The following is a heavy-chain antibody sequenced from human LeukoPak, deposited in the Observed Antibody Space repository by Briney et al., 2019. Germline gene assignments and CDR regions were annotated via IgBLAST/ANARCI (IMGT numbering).Heavy chain of an antibody. CDR2: ISAYNGNT. V-gene: IGHV1-18*04. D-gene: IGHD3-10*01. J-gene: IGHJ6*04. Sequence: ASVKVSCKASGYTFTSYGISWVRQAPGQGLEWTGWISAYNGNTNYAQKLQGRVTMTTDTSTSTAYMELRSLRSDDTAVYYCARVDQPNIWFGANYYYYGMDVWGKGTTVTVSS. CDR3: ARVDQPNIWFGANYYYYGMDV. CDR1: GYTFTSYG.